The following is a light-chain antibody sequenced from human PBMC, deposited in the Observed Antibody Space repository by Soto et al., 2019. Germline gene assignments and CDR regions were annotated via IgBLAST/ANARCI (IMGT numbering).Light chain of an antibody. J-gene: IGKJ2*01. Sequence: EIVMTQSPATLSVSPGERATLSCRASQSVSNNLAWFQQKPGQAPRFLIYGASTRATGIPARITGSGSGTEFTLTISSLQSEDFAVYYCQQYDEWPPSYTFGQGTKLEI. CDR1: QSVSNN. CDR3: QQYDEWPPSYT. V-gene: IGKV3-15*01. CDR2: GAS.